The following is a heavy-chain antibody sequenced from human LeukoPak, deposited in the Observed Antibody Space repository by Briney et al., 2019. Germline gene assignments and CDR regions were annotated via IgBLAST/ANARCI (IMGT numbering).Heavy chain of an antibody. J-gene: IGHJ4*02. D-gene: IGHD1-26*01. Sequence: SETLSLTCAVYGGSFSGYYWSWIRQPPGKGLEWIGEINHSGSTNYNPSLKSRVTISVDTSKNQFSLKLSSVTAADTAVYYCAREGVGATNLDYWGQGTLVTVSS. CDR3: AREGVGATNLDY. CDR2: INHSGST. V-gene: IGHV4-34*01. CDR1: GGSFSGYY.